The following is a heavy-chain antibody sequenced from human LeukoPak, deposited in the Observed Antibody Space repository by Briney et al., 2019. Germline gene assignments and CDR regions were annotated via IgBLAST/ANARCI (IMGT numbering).Heavy chain of an antibody. Sequence: ASVKVSCKASGYTFTSYGISWVRQAPGQGLEWMGWISAYNGNTNYAQKLQGRVTMTRDTSISTAYMELSRLRSDDTAVYYCARARDGYNWGYAFDIWGQGTMVTVSS. CDR1: GYTFTSYG. CDR2: ISAYNGNT. CDR3: ARARDGYNWGYAFDI. J-gene: IGHJ3*02. V-gene: IGHV1-18*01. D-gene: IGHD5-24*01.